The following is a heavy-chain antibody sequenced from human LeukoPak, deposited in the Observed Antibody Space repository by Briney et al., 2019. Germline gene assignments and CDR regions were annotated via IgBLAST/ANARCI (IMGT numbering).Heavy chain of an antibody. J-gene: IGHJ4*02. V-gene: IGHV4-34*01. CDR3: ARQWLGLGFDY. Sequence: PSETLSLTCAVYGGSFSGYYWSWIRQPPGKGLEWIGEINHSGSTNYNPSLKSRVTISVDTSKNQFSLKLSSVTAADTAVYYCARQWLGLGFDYWGQGILVTVSS. CDR2: INHSGST. CDR1: GGSFSGYY. D-gene: IGHD6-19*01.